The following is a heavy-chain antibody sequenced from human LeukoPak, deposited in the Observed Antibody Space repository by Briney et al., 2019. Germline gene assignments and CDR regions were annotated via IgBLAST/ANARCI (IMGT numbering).Heavy chain of an antibody. Sequence: PGGSLRLSCAASGFTFTTYEMHWVRQAPGKGLEWVSYISRSGTTIYYVDSVLGRFTISRDNAKNALFLQMNSLRAEDTAVYYCARAGDSSGWYSFDSWGQGTLVTVYS. CDR2: ISRSGTTI. V-gene: IGHV3-48*03. CDR1: GFTFTTYE. D-gene: IGHD6-19*01. CDR3: ARAGDSSGWYSFDS. J-gene: IGHJ4*02.